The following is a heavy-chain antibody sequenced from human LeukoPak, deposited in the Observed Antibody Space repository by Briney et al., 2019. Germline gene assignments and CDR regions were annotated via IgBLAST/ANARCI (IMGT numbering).Heavy chain of an antibody. V-gene: IGHV3-30*02. CDR1: GFTFSSYG. D-gene: IGHD3-22*01. CDR2: IRYDGSNK. CDR3: AKDRTYYYDSSGYSFYFDY. J-gene: IGHJ4*02. Sequence: GGSLRLSCAASGFTFSSYGMHWVRQAPGKGLEWVAFIRYDGSNKYYADSVKGRFTISRDNSKNTLYLQMNSLRAEDTAVYYCAKDRTYYYDSSGYSFYFDYWGQGTLVTVSS.